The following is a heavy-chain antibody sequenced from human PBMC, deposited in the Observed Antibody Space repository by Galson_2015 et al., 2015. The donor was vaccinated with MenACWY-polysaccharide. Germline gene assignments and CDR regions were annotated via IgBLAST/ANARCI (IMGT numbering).Heavy chain of an antibody. D-gene: IGHD3/OR15-3a*01. Sequence: SLRLSCAASGFTFRSYPMNWVRQTPGKGLEWVSGISGSGNSAFYADSVRGRFTISRDNSKNTLYLQMNGLRAEDTAVYYCARHEDWGFGYWGQGTRVTVAS. V-gene: IGHV3-23*01. J-gene: IGHJ4*02. CDR3: ARHEDWGFGY. CDR1: GFTFRSYP. CDR2: ISGSGNSA.